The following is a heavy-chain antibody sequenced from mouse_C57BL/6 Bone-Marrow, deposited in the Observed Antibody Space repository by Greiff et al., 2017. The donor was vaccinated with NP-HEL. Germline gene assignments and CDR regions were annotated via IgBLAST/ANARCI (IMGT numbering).Heavy chain of an antibody. V-gene: IGHV1-61*01. CDR1: GYTFTSYW. CDR3: AREGIYYYGSSNYFDY. J-gene: IGHJ2*01. D-gene: IGHD1-1*01. CDR2: IYPSDSET. Sequence: QVHVKQSGAELVRPGSSVKLSCKASGYTFTSYWMDWVKQRPGQGLEWIGNIYPSDSETHYNQKFKDKATLTVDKSSSTAYMQLSSLTSEDSAVFYCAREGIYYYGSSNYFDYWGQGTTLTVSS.